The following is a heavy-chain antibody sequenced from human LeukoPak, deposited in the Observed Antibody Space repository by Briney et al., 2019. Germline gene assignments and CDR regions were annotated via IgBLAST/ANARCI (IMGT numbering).Heavy chain of an antibody. J-gene: IGHJ4*02. D-gene: IGHD2/OR15-2a*01. CDR3: VREGEGPLSKDFDY. CDR2: IGPHSTFT. CDR1: GFTFTDHY. V-gene: IGHV1-2*02. Sequence: APMKVSCKSSGFTFTDHYIHWVRQGPGQGLEWMGYIGPHSTFTSSPQEFQGRVTMTRDASMSTAYMELTRLTSDDTAVYYCVREGEGPLSKDFDYWGQGTLVTVSS.